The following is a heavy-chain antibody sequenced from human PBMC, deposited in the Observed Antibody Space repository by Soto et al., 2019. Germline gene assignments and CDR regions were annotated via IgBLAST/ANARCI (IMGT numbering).Heavy chain of an antibody. CDR2: IKSKTDGGTT. V-gene: IGHV3-15*07. CDR3: TTDLSPPMVRSDAFDI. D-gene: IGHD3-10*01. CDR1: GFTFSNAW. J-gene: IGHJ3*02. Sequence: EVQLVESGGGLVKPGGSLRLSCAASGFTFSNAWMNWVRQAPGKGLEWVGRIKSKTDGGTTDYAAPVKGRFTISRDDSKTTLYLQMNSLKPEDTAVYYCTTDLSPPMVRSDAFDIWGQGTMVTVSS.